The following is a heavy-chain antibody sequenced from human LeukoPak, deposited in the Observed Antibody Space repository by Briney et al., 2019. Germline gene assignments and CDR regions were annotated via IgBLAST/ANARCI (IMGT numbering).Heavy chain of an antibody. J-gene: IGHJ3*02. CDR2: INHSGST. Sequence: KPSETLSLTCAVYGGSFSGYYWSWIRQPPGKGLEWIGEINHSGSTNYNPSLKSRVTISVDTSKNQFSLKLSSVTAADTAVYYCARDSINMIFGDIWGQGTMVTVSS. CDR1: GGSFSGYY. D-gene: IGHD3/OR15-3a*01. V-gene: IGHV4-34*01. CDR3: ARDSINMIFGDI.